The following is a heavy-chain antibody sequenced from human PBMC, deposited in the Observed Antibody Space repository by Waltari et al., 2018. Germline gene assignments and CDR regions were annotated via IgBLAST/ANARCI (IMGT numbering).Heavy chain of an antibody. J-gene: IGHJ4*02. CDR3: ATTSGTNWHLNY. V-gene: IGHV3-33*01. CDR2: IWFDGIGK. D-gene: IGHD1-1*01. Sequence: QVQVVESGGGVVQPGRALRLFGGWSGLALSNFGMHWVRQAPGKGLGCVAIIWFDGIGKYYADSVKGRFTISRDNSKNSLYLQMNSLRAEDTAVYYCATTSGTNWHLNYWGQGTLVTVSS. CDR1: GLALSNFG.